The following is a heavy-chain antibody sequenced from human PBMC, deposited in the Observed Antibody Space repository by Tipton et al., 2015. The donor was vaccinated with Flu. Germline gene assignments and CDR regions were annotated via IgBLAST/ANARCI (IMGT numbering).Heavy chain of an antibody. D-gene: IGHD3-22*01. Sequence: LRLSCTVSGGSISSGSYYWSWIRQPAGKGLGWIGRIYTSGSTNYNPSLKSRVTISVDTSKNQFSLKLSSVTAADTAVYYCAREGFDSSGYRAGDAFDIWGQGTMVTVSS. CDR1: GGSISSGSYY. J-gene: IGHJ3*02. CDR2: IYTSGST. CDR3: AREGFDSSGYRAGDAFDI. V-gene: IGHV4-61*02.